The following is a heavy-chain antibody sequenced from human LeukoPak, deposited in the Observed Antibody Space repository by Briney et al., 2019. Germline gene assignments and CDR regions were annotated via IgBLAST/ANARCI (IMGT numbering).Heavy chain of an antibody. CDR2: INHSGST. D-gene: IGHD1-26*01. CDR1: GGSFSGYY. J-gene: IGHJ6*02. CDR3: ARVSCRGGSYCYYYYYYGMDV. V-gene: IGHV4-34*01. Sequence: SETLSLTCAVYGGSFSGYYWSWIRQPPGKGLEWIGEINHSGSTNYNPSLKSRVTISVDTSKNQFSLKLSSVTAADTAVYYCARVSCRGGSYCYYYYYYGMDVWGQGTTVTVSS.